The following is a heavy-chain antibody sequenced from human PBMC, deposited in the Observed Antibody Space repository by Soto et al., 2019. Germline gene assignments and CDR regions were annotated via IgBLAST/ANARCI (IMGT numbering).Heavy chain of an antibody. CDR3: ATALTIFDNDAFDI. CDR1: GYTFTSYD. D-gene: IGHD3-3*01. CDR2: MNPNSGTA. V-gene: IGHV1-69*13. J-gene: IGHJ3*02. Sequence: SAKVSCKASGYTFTSYDINWVRQATGQGLEWMGWMNPNSGTANYAQKFQGRVTITADESTSTAYMELSSLRSEDTAVYYCATALTIFDNDAFDIWGQGTMVTVSS.